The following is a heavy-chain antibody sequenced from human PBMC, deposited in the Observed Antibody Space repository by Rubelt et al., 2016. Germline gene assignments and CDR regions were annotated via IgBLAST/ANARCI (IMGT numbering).Heavy chain of an antibody. CDR2: IRYDGSNK. V-gene: IGHV3-30*02. CDR3: ARDLGSDSSSFGAFDI. D-gene: IGHD6-13*01. CDR1: GFTFSSYG. J-gene: IGHJ3*02. Sequence: VQLVESGGGLVQPGGSLRLSCAASGFTFSSYGMHWVRQAPGKGLEWVTFIRYDGSNKYYADSVKGRFTISRDNAKNSLYLQMNSLRAEDTAVYYCARDLGSDSSSFGAFDIWGQGTMVTVSS.